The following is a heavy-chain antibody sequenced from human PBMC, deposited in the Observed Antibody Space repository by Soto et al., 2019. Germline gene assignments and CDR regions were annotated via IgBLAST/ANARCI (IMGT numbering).Heavy chain of an antibody. CDR3: AREMVVAASFDY. CDR1: GFTFSSYA. Sequence: GGSLRLSCAASGFTFSSYAMHWVRQAPGKGLEWVAVISYDGSNKYYADSVKGRFTISRDNSKNTLYLQMNSLRAEDTAVYYCAREMVVAASFDYWGQGTLVTVSS. V-gene: IGHV3-30-3*01. D-gene: IGHD2-15*01. CDR2: ISYDGSNK. J-gene: IGHJ4*02.